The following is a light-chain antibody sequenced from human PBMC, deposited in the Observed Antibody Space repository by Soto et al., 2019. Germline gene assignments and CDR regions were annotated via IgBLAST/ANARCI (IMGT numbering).Light chain of an antibody. Sequence: EIVLTQSPATLSVSPGERATLSCRASQSVSSNLAWYQQKPGQAPRLLIHGASTRATGIPARFSGSGSGTDFTLTISRLEPEDLAVYYCQQFSSYPLTFGGGTKVDIK. CDR2: GAS. CDR1: QSVSSN. V-gene: IGKV3-15*01. CDR3: QQFSSYPLT. J-gene: IGKJ4*01.